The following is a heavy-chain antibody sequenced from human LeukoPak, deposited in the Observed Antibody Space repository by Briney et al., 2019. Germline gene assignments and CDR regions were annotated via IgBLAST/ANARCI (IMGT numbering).Heavy chain of an antibody. D-gene: IGHD2-15*01. CDR1: GFSFSNYG. CDR2: MSYDGGSK. Sequence: GGSLRLSCAASGFSFSNYGMHWVRQAPGKGLEWVAVMSYDGGSKYYADSVKGRFTISRDNSKNSLFLQMDSLRVDDTAVYYFTKLAVVVVAATYFDFWGQGTLVTVSS. J-gene: IGHJ4*02. V-gene: IGHV3-30*18. CDR3: TKLAVVVVAATYFDF.